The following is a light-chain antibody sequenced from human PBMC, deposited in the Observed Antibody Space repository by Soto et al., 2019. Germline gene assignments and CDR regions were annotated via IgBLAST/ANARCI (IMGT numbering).Light chain of an antibody. V-gene: IGKV3-15*01. CDR2: GAS. CDR3: QQYNNWPPIT. Sequence: EIVMTQSPATLSVSPGERATLSCRASQSVSSNLAWYQQKPGQAPRLLIYGASTRATGIPARFSGSEYGTEFTLTISSLQSEDFEVYYCQQYNNWPPITFGQGTRLEIK. CDR1: QSVSSN. J-gene: IGKJ5*01.